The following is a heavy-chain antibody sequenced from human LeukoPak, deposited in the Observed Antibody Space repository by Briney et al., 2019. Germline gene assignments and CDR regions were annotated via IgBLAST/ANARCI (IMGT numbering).Heavy chain of an antibody. Sequence: ASVKVSCKASGYAFTGYYMHWVRQAPGQGLEWMGRINPNNGGTIYAQKFQGRVTMTRDTSISTAYMELTRLKSDDTAVYYCAGQYFYDSSGYSHPFDIWGQGTMVTVSS. CDR3: AGQYFYDSSGYSHPFDI. CDR1: GYAFTGYY. D-gene: IGHD3-22*01. CDR2: INPNNGGT. J-gene: IGHJ3*02. V-gene: IGHV1-2*06.